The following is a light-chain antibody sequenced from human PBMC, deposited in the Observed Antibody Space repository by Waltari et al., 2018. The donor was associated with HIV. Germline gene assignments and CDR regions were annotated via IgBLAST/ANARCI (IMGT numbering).Light chain of an antibody. CDR3: QHYHLFSWT. V-gene: IGKV1-5*03. CDR1: QGLSDW. CDR2: KTS. Sequence: IQMPQSPPPLSASVGARATITCLASQGLSDWLAWYQQRPGKAPKLLIYKTSRLESGVPSRFSGSGSGTEFALTISSLQPDDFATYYCQHYHLFSWTFGQGTKV. J-gene: IGKJ1*01.